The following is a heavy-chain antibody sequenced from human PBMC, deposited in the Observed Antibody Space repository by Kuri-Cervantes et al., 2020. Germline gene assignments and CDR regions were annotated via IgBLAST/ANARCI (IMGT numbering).Heavy chain of an antibody. Sequence: ETLSLTCAASGFTFSSYSMNWVRQAPGKGLYWVSYITSGSSAIYYADSVKGRFTISRDNAKNSLYLQMNSLRDEDTAVYYCTSGWSNPFDYWGQGTLVTVSS. CDR3: TSGWSNPFDY. D-gene: IGHD6-19*01. CDR1: GFTFSSYS. J-gene: IGHJ4*02. CDR2: ITSGSSAI. V-gene: IGHV3-48*02.